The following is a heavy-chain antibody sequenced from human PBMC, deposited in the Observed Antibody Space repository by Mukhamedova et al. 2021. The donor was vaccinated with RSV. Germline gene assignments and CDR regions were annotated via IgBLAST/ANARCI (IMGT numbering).Heavy chain of an antibody. V-gene: IGHV1-46*01. CDR3: ATQKPCSSTSCYSGHYYYYMDV. J-gene: IGHJ6*03. Sequence: INPSGGSTSYAQKFQGRVTMTRDTSTSTVYMELSSLRSEDTAVYHCATQKPCSSTSCYSGHYYYYMDVWGQGTTVTVSS. CDR2: INPSGGST. D-gene: IGHD2-2*01.